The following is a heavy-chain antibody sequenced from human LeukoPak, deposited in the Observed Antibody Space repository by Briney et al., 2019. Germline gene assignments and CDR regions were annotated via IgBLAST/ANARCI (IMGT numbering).Heavy chain of an antibody. J-gene: IGHJ4*02. Sequence: LAGGSLRLSCAASGFTFSSYAMSWVRQAPGKGLEWVSAISGSGGSTYYADSVKGRFTISRDNSKNTLYLQMNSLRAEDTAVYYCAPLADTAMELGYWGQGTLVTVSS. CDR3: APLADTAMELGY. CDR2: ISGSGGST. V-gene: IGHV3-23*01. CDR1: GFTFSSYA. D-gene: IGHD5-18*01.